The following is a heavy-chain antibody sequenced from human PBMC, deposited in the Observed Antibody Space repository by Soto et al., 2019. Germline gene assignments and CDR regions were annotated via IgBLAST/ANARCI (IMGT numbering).Heavy chain of an antibody. CDR2: IKSKISGGTT. CDR1: GFTFNSAW. V-gene: IGHV3-15*07. CDR3: TTGTTRRYSYEYFYYGMDV. D-gene: IGHD5-18*01. J-gene: IGHJ6*02. Sequence: EVQLVESGGHLVKPGGSLTLSCAASGFTFNSAWMNWVRQVPGKGLEWVGRIKSKISGGTTDYAAPVKGRFTISRDDSKRILYLHMDSLRSEHTAVYYCTTGTTRRYSYEYFYYGMDVWGQGTTVTVSS.